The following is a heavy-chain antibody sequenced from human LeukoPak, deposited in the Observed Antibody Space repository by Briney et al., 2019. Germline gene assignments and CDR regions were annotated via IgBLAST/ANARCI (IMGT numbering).Heavy chain of an antibody. D-gene: IGHD3-10*01. CDR3: ARDRFGEAYS. J-gene: IGHJ4*02. Sequence: PSETLSLTCAVSGGSISSSNWWSWVRQPPGKGLEWIGEIYHSGSTYYNPSLKSRVTISVDTSKNQFSLKLSSVTAADTAVYYCARDRFGEAYSWGQGTLVTVSS. CDR1: GGSISSSNW. CDR2: IYHSGST. V-gene: IGHV4-4*02.